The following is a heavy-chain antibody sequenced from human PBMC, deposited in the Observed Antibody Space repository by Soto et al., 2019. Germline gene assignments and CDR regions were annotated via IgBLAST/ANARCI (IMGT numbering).Heavy chain of an antibody. CDR2: INAGNGNT. V-gene: IGHV1-3*01. Sequence: ASVKVSCTASGYTFTSYAMHWVRQAPGQRLEWMGWINAGNGNTKYSQKFQGRVTITRDTSASTAYMELSSLRSDGTAVYYCARGGSGYPDAFDIWGQGTMVTVSS. CDR1: GYTFTSYA. J-gene: IGHJ3*02. D-gene: IGHD3-22*01. CDR3: ARGGSGYPDAFDI.